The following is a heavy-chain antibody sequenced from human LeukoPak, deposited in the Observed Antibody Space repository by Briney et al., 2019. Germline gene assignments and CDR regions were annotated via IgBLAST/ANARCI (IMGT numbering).Heavy chain of an antibody. CDR1: GFTFSSYA. CDR2: ISYDGSNK. D-gene: IGHD2-2*01. CDR3: ARDPTGWGCSSTSCYLDY. J-gene: IGHJ4*02. V-gene: IGHV3-30-3*01. Sequence: PGGSLRLSCAASGFTFSSYAMHWVRQAPDKGLEWVAVISYDGSNKYYADSVKGRFTISRDNSKNTLYLQMNSLRAEDTAVYYCARDPTGWGCSSTSCYLDYWGQGTLVTVSS.